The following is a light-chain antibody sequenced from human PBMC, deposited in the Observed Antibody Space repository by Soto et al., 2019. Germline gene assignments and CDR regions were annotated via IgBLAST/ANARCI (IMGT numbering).Light chain of an antibody. CDR2: RNT. J-gene: IGLJ3*02. V-gene: IGLV1-47*01. Sequence: QSVLTQPPSAAGTPGQRVTISCSGSSSNIGSEYVYWYQQFQGTAPKLLIHRNTQRPSGVPDRFPGSKSGTSASLAISGLRSEDEADYYCVAWDDSLSTGLFGGGTQVTVL. CDR3: VAWDDSLSTGL. CDR1: SSNIGSEY.